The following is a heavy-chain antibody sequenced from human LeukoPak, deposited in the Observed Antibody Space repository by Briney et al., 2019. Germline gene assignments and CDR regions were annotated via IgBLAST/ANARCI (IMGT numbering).Heavy chain of an antibody. CDR1: GFTFSSYW. D-gene: IGHD3-16*01. CDR3: AKSSHAFGAFDI. Sequence: GGSLRLSCAASGFTFSSYWMHWVRQAPGKGLEWVSGISGSGGSTYNADSVKGRFTISRDNSKNTLYLQMNSLRVEDTAVYYCAKSSHAFGAFDIWGQGTMVTVSS. V-gene: IGHV3-23*01. J-gene: IGHJ3*02. CDR2: ISGSGGST.